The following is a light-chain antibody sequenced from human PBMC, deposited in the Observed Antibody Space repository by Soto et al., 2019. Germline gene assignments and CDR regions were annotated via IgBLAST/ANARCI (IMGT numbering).Light chain of an antibody. J-gene: IGKJ1*01. CDR2: KAS. CDR3: QQYGSSSPWT. Sequence: DIQMTQSPSTLSASVGDRVTITCRASQSVGSWLAWYQQKPGKSPKLLIYKASSLESGVPSRLSGSGSWTEFSLTISILQPDDFASYHCQQYGSSSPWTFGQETKVQIK. V-gene: IGKV1-5*03. CDR1: QSVGSW.